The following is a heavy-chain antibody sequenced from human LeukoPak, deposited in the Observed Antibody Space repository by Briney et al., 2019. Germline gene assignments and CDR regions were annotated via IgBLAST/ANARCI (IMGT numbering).Heavy chain of an antibody. CDR3: ARDRGYAMDV. CDR2: IHSGGNI. V-gene: IGHV3-53*01. Sequence: GRSLRLSCAASGFTFSSYAMHWVRQAPGKGLEWVSIIHSGGNIYYADSVKGRFTISRDNSKNTLYLQMNSLRAEDTAVYYCARDRGYAMDVWGQGTTVTVSS. CDR1: GFTFSSYA. D-gene: IGHD1-1*01. J-gene: IGHJ6*02.